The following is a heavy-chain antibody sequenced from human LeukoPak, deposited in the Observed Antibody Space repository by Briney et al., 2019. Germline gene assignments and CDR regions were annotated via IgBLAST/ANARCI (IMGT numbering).Heavy chain of an antibody. CDR1: GGSVSSASYY. CDR3: ARDVAYYYDSSGYSP. Sequence: PSETLSLTCTVSGGSVSSASYYWSWIRQPAGKGLEWIGRIYTSGSTNYNPSLKSRVTMSVDTSKNQFSLKLSSVTAADTAVYYCARDVAYYYDSSGYSPWGQGTLVTVSS. V-gene: IGHV4-61*02. J-gene: IGHJ5*02. CDR2: IYTSGST. D-gene: IGHD3-22*01.